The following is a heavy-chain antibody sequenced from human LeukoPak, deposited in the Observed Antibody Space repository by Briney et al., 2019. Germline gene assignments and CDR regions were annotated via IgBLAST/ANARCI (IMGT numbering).Heavy chain of an antibody. J-gene: IGHJ1*01. D-gene: IGHD2-8*01. V-gene: IGHV4-34*01. Sequence: PSETLSLTCAVYGGSFSGYYWSWIRQPPGKGLEWIGEINHSGSTNYNPSLKSRVTISVDTSKNQFSLKLSSVTAPATAAYYCARNGFRFLVAEYFQHWGQGTLVTVSS. CDR1: GGSFSGYY. CDR2: INHSGST. CDR3: ARNGFRFLVAEYFQH.